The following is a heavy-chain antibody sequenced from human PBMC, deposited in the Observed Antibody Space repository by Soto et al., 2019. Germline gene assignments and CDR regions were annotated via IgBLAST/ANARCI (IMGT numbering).Heavy chain of an antibody. D-gene: IGHD4-17*01. CDR2: IYYSGST. J-gene: IGHJ2*01. Sequence: QVQLQESGPGLVKPSETLSLTCTVSGGSISSYYWSWIRQPPGKGLEWIGYIYYSGSTNYNPSLMSRVHLLVNTSKNQFALKLGSVAAADTAVYYCARHVKADYGDFNWYFDLWGRGTLVTVSS. V-gene: IGHV4-59*08. CDR3: ARHVKADYGDFNWYFDL. CDR1: GGSISSYY.